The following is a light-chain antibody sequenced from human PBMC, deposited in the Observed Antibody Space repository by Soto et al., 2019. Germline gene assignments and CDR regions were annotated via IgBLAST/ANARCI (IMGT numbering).Light chain of an antibody. J-gene: IGKJ2*01. Sequence: EIVMTQSPATLSVSPGERATLSCRASQSLSSNLAWYQQKPGQAPRLLIYGASTRATGIPARFSGSGSGTDFTLTISSLQSEDFAVYYCQQYNKWPGTFGQGTKLEIK. CDR1: QSLSSN. V-gene: IGKV3-15*01. CDR3: QQYNKWPGT. CDR2: GAS.